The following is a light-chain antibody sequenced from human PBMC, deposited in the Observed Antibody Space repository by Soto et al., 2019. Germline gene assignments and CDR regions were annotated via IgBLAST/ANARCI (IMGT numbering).Light chain of an antibody. CDR3: QQRSNWPSGLT. J-gene: IGKJ4*01. V-gene: IGKV3-11*01. CDR1: QRVSSY. CDR2: DAS. Sequence: EIVLTQSPATLSLSPGERATLSSRASQRVSSYLAWYQQKPGQAPRLLIYDASNRATGIPARFSGSGSGTDFTLTISSLEPEDFAVYYCQQRSNWPSGLTFGGGTKVEIK.